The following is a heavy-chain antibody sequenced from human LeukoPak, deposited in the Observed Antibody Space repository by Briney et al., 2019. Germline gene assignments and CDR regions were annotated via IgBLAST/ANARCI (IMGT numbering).Heavy chain of an antibody. CDR3: ARVIGVIGAFDI. CDR2: INSDGSST. Sequence: GGSLRLSCAASGFTFSSYWMHWVRQAPGKGLVWVSRINSDGSSTSYADSVKGRFTISRDNAKNTLYLQMNSLRAEDTAVYYCARVIGVIGAFDIWGQGTMVTVSS. D-gene: IGHD3-22*01. CDR1: GFTFSSYW. J-gene: IGHJ3*02. V-gene: IGHV3-74*01.